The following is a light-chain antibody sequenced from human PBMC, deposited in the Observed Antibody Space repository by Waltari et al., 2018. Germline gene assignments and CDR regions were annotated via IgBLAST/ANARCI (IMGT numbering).Light chain of an antibody. J-gene: IGKJ2*01. CDR1: QNVNSF. V-gene: IGKV3-11*01. Sequence: CRASQNVNSFCAWYQQKRGQAPSLLIYDASKRATGIPDRISSSGSGTDFTLTISSLEPEDFAIYYCQQRGNLPETFGRGTRVEMK. CDR2: DAS. CDR3: QQRGNLPET.